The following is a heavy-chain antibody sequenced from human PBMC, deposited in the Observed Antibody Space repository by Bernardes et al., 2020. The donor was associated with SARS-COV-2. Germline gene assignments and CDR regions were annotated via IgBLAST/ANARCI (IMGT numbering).Heavy chain of an antibody. D-gene: IGHD6-13*01. V-gene: IGHV3-48*03. Sequence: GGSLRLSCAASGFTFSSYEMNWVRQAPGKGLEWVSYISSSGSTIYYADSVKGRFTISRDNAKNSLYLQMNSLRAEDTAVYYCARDGAAVFHDWGQGTLVTVSS. CDR3: ARDGAAVFHD. CDR2: ISSSGSTI. J-gene: IGHJ4*02. CDR1: GFTFSSYE.